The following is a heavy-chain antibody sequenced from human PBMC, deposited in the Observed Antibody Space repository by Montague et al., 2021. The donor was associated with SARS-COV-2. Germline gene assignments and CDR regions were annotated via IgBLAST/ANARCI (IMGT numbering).Heavy chain of an antibody. Sequence: SETLSLTCTVSGGSISSNSSYWGWIRQPGGKGLEWIGSIYYSGSTYYXPCLKSRVTISVDTSKNQFSLKLSSVTAADTAVYYCARVGRQQLVRLSGMDVWGQGTTVTVSS. CDR3: ARVGRQQLVRLSGMDV. J-gene: IGHJ6*02. CDR1: GGSISSNSSY. V-gene: IGHV4-39*07. D-gene: IGHD6-13*01. CDR2: IYYSGST.